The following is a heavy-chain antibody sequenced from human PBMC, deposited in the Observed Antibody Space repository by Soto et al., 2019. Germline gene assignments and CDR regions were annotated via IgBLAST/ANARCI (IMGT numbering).Heavy chain of an antibody. CDR2: IWHDGSNK. D-gene: IGHD7-27*01. V-gene: IGHV3-33*01. CDR3: ARVGADLGTVGGDGMDV. J-gene: IGHJ6*02. CDR1: GFTFSSYG. Sequence: PGWSLRLSCAASGFTFSSYGMHRVRQAPGRGQEWVAVIWHDGSNKYDADSVKGGFTISRDNSKNTLYLQMNSLRAEETAVYYCARVGADLGTVGGDGMDVWGQGTTVTVSS.